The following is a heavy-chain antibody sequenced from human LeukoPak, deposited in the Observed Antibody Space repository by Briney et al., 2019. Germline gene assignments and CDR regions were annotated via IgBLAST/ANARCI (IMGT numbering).Heavy chain of an antibody. V-gene: IGHV1-69*05. D-gene: IGHD5-12*01. CDR3: ARTREYSGYGSQDY. Sequence: ASVKVSCKASGGTFSSYAISWVRQAPGQGLEWMGGIIPIFGTANYAQKFQGRVTITTDESTSTAYMELSGLRSEDTAVYYCARTREYSGYGSQDYWGQRTLVTVSS. CDR2: IIPIFGTA. J-gene: IGHJ4*02. CDR1: GGTFSSYA.